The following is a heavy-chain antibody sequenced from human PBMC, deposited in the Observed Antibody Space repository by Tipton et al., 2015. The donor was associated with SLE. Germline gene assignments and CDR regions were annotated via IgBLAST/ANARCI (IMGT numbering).Heavy chain of an antibody. CDR2: IYYSGST. J-gene: IGHJ5*02. V-gene: IGHV4-59*12. Sequence: TLSLTCTVSGGSISSYYWSWIRQPPGKGLEWIGYIYYSGSTNYNPSLKSRVTISVDTSKNQFSLKLSSVTAADTAVYYCAREGFERNWFDPWGQGTLVTVSS. D-gene: IGHD3-10*01. CDR3: AREGFERNWFDP. CDR1: GGSISSYY.